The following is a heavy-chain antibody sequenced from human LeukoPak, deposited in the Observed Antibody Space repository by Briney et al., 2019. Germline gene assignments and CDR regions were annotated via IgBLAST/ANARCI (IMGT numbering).Heavy chain of an antibody. CDR1: GYTFTGYY. CDR2: IIPIFGTA. J-gene: IGHJ5*02. D-gene: IGHD2-15*01. Sequence: ASVKVSCKASGYTFTGYYMHWVRQAPGQGLEWMGGIIPIFGTANYAQKFQGRVTITADKSTSTAYMELSSLRSEDTAVYYCARGSPPIVVVVAATPFDPWGQGTLVTVSS. CDR3: ARGSPPIVVVVAATPFDP. V-gene: IGHV1-69*06.